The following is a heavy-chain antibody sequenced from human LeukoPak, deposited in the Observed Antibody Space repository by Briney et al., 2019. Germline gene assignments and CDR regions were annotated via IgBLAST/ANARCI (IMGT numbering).Heavy chain of an antibody. D-gene: IGHD6-13*01. J-gene: IGHJ4*02. CDR1: GGSFSGYY. V-gene: IGHV4-34*01. CDR3: ARAKIAAIDYYFDY. Sequence: PSETLSLTCAVYGGSFSGYYWSWIRQPPGKGLELIGEINHSGSTNYNPSLKSRVTISVDTSKNQFSLKLSSVTAADTAVYYCARAKIAAIDYYFDYWGQGTLVTVSS. CDR2: INHSGST.